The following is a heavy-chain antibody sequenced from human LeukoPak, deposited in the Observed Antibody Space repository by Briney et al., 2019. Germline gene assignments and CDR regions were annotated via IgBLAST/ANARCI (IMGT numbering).Heavy chain of an antibody. CDR3: ARAGVNIGGIIVNSLDS. J-gene: IGHJ4*02. CDR2: ISGHNGNT. V-gene: IGHV1-18*01. Sequence: ASVKVSCKTSGYTFTNFGISWVRQAPGQGPEWMGWISGHNGNTKYEKNFQDRLKMTTDTSTTTAYMELRSLTPDDTGVYYCARAGVNIGGIIVNSLDSWGQGTLVTVSS. CDR1: GYTFTNFG. D-gene: IGHD3-16*02.